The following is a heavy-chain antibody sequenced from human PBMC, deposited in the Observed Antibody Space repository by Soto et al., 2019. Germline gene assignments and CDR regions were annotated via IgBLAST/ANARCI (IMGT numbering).Heavy chain of an antibody. CDR1: GYTFTGYY. V-gene: IGHV1-2*02. J-gene: IGHJ4*02. D-gene: IGHD6-19*01. CDR3: ARGEDYRWLFHYIDF. Sequence: ASVKVSCKVSGYTFTGYYLHWARQAPGQGLEWMGWINPDNGAANYAQQLQGRVTMTRDTSISTVYLEFSSLRSDDTAVYFCARGEDYRWLFHYIDFWGQGALVTVSS. CDR2: INPDNGAA.